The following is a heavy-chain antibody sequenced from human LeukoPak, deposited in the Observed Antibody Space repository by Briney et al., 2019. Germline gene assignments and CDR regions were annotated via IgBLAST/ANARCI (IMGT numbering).Heavy chain of an antibody. D-gene: IGHD1-26*01. CDR2: IYSGGST. CDR1: GFTVSSNY. V-gene: IGHV3-53*01. CDR3: ARDERGSPGPFDY. Sequence: PGGSLRLSCAASGFTVSSNYMSWVRQAPGKGLEWVSVIYSGGSTYYADSVKGRFTISRDNSKNTLYLQMNSLRAADTAVYYCARDERGSPGPFDYWGQGTLVTVYS. J-gene: IGHJ4*02.